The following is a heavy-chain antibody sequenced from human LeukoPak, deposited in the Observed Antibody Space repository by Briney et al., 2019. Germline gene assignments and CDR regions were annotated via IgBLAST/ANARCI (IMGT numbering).Heavy chain of an antibody. D-gene: IGHD2-2*01. J-gene: IGHJ3*02. V-gene: IGHV3-7*01. CDR1: GFTFRSYW. Sequence: GGSLRLSCAASGFTFRSYWMSWVRQAPGKGLEWVANIKQDGSEKSFLGSVKGRFAISRDNAEESLYLQMNSLRAEDTAVYYCARVRSSGPSSSKYNAFDIWGQGTMVNVSS. CDR2: IKQDGSEK. CDR3: ARVRSSGPSSSKYNAFDI.